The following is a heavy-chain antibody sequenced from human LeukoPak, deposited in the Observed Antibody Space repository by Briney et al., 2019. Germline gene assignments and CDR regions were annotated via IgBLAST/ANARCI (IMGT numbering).Heavy chain of an antibody. CDR1: GYTFTSYY. CDR2: INPSGGGT. D-gene: IGHD1-14*01. Sequence: WASVKVSCKASGYTFTSYYMHWVRQAPGQGLEWMGIINPSGGGTSYAQKFQGRVTMTRDTSTSTVYMELSSLRSEDTAVSYCSLDNPAGWVLWGQGTMVTVSS. V-gene: IGHV1-46*03. CDR3: SLDNPAGWVL. J-gene: IGHJ3*01.